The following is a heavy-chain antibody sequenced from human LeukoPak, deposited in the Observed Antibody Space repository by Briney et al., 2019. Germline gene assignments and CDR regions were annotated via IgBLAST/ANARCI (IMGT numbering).Heavy chain of an antibody. CDR3: ASAGSSGYRYY. Sequence: GGSLRLSCVAPEYSFRNYAMSWVRQAPGKGLEWVSSIDSGGGSTYYAGSVNFRFTISRDNSKNTLYLQMNSLRAEDTAIYYCASAGSSGYRYYWGQGTLVTVSS. J-gene: IGHJ4*02. CDR2: IDSGGGST. V-gene: IGHV3-23*01. CDR1: EYSFRNYA. D-gene: IGHD3-22*01.